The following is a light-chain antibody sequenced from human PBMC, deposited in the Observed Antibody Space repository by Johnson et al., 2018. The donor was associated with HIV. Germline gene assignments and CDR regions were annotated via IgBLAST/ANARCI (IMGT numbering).Light chain of an antibody. J-gene: IGLJ1*01. V-gene: IGLV1-51*02. CDR3: GTWDSSLNAYG. CDR1: SSNIGNSY. Sequence: QPLLTQPPSVSAAPGQKVTISCSGSSSNIGNSYVSWFQQLPGTAPKLLIYENHKRPSGIPDRFSASKSGTSATLGITGLQTGDEVDYYCGTWDSSLNAYGFGTGTKVTVL. CDR2: ENH.